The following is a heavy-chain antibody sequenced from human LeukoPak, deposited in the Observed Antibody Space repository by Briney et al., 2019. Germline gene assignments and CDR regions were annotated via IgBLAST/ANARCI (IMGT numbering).Heavy chain of an antibody. CDR3: ARAPPGGGITIFGVVMNAFDI. CDR1: GFTFSSYT. V-gene: IGHV3-21*01. CDR2: ISSSSYYI. D-gene: IGHD3-3*01. Sequence: GGSLRLSCAASGFTFSSYTMNWVRQAPGKGLEWVSSISSSSYYIYYADSVKGRITISRDNAKNSLYLQMNTLRAADTAVYYRARAPPGGGITIFGVVMNAFDIWGQGTMVTVSS. J-gene: IGHJ3*02.